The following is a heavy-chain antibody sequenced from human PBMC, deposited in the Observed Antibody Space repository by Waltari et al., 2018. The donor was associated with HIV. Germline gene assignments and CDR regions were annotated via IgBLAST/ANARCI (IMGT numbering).Heavy chain of an antibody. J-gene: IGHJ4*02. Sequence: QVQLVQSGAEVKKPGASVKVSCKASGYPFTSYYIHWVRQAPGQGLEWMGWINPNSGGTNYTQKFQGRVTMTRATSITTAYMELSRLRSDDTAVYYCAKSPGTWSTRDWGQGTLVTVSS. V-gene: IGHV1-2*02. CDR2: INPNSGGT. CDR1: GYPFTSYY. CDR3: AKSPGTWSTRD. D-gene: IGHD1-1*01.